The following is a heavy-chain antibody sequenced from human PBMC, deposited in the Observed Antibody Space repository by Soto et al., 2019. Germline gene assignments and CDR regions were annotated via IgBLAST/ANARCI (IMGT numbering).Heavy chain of an antibody. V-gene: IGHV3-23*01. CDR3: AKDTAMVIWEFFDY. CDR2: ISGSGGST. CDR1: GFTFSSYA. D-gene: IGHD5-18*01. J-gene: IGHJ4*02. Sequence: GGSLRLCCAASGFTFSSYAMSGVRQAPGKGLEWVSAISGSGGSTYYADSVKGRFTISRDNSKNTLYLQMNSLRAEDTAVYYCAKDTAMVIWEFFDYWGQGTLVTVSS.